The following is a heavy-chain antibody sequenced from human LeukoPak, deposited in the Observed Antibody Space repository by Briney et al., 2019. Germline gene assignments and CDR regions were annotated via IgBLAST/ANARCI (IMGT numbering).Heavy chain of an antibody. CDR2: ISAYNGNT. Sequence: ASVKVSCKASGYTFTSYGISWVRQAPGQGLEWMGWISAYNGNTNYAQKLQGRVTMTTDTSTSTAYMELRSLRSDDTAVYYCARDCGQGGSYCDYYFDYWGQGTLVTVSS. D-gene: IGHD1-26*01. V-gene: IGHV1-18*01. CDR3: ARDCGQGGSYCDYYFDY. CDR1: GYTFTSYG. J-gene: IGHJ4*02.